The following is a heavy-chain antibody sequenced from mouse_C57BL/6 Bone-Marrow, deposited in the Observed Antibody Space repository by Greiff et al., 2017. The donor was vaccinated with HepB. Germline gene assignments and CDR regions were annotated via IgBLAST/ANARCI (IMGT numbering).Heavy chain of an antibody. V-gene: IGHV3-8*01. Sequence: EVQLQQSGPGLAKPSQTLSLTCSVTGYSITSDYWNWIRKFPGNKLEYMGYISYSGSTYYNPSLKSRISITRDTSKNQYYLQLNSVTTEDTATYYCARRGFYYGNYDYAMDYWGQGTSVTVSS. CDR2: ISYSGST. CDR3: ARRGFYYGNYDYAMDY. D-gene: IGHD2-1*01. J-gene: IGHJ4*01. CDR1: GYSITSDY.